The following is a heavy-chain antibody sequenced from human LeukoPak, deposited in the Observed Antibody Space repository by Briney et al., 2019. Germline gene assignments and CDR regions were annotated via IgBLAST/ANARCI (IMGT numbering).Heavy chain of an antibody. J-gene: IGHJ4*02. CDR3: ARHPSPQLHHFDY. Sequence: GASVKVSCKASGCTFTNYYIHWVRQAPGQGLEWMGIINPTGDSTSYAQKFQARVTMTRDTSTNTVYMELSSLRSEDTAVYYCARHPSPQLHHFDYWGQGTLVTVSS. CDR1: GCTFTNYY. CDR2: INPTGDST. D-gene: IGHD2-2*01. V-gene: IGHV1-46*01.